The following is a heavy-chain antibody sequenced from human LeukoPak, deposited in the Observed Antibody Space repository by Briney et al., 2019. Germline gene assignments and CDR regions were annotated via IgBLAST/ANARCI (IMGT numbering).Heavy chain of an antibody. J-gene: IGHJ6*02. CDR3: ARFGVDYDMDV. CDR2: IHYSGRP. CDR1: GYSISSGYY. V-gene: IGHV4-38-2*02. D-gene: IGHD3-16*01. Sequence: SATLSLTCTVSGYSISSGYYWGWIRQPPGKGLEWIGQIHYSGRPDYNPSLKSRVTISVDTSKNQLSLKVTSVTGADTAVYYCARFGVDYDMDVWGQGTTVTVSS.